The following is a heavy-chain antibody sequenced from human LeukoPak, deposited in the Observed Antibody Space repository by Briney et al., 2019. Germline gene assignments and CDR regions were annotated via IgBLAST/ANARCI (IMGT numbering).Heavy chain of an antibody. Sequence: GGSLRLSCAASGFTFSTCSMNWVRQAPGKGLEWVSSISSSSSYIYYADSVKGRFTISRDNAKNSLYLQMNSLRAEDTAVYYCARVRYDYYYGMDVWGKGTTVTVSS. CDR2: ISSSSSYI. V-gene: IGHV3-21*01. CDR1: GFTFSTCS. J-gene: IGHJ6*04. CDR3: ARVRYDYYYGMDV.